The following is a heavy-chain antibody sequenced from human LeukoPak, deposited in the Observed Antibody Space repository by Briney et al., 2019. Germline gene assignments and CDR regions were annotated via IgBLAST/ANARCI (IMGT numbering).Heavy chain of an antibody. D-gene: IGHD3-22*01. Sequence: SETLSLTCTVSGGSISSSNYYWGWIRQPPGKGLEWIGSIYYSGSTYYNPSLKSRVTMSVDTSKNQFSLKLSSVTAADTAVYYCARDHWAYYYDSSGFGDAFDIWGQGTMVTVSS. J-gene: IGHJ3*02. CDR2: IYYSGST. CDR1: GGSISSSNYY. V-gene: IGHV4-39*07. CDR3: ARDHWAYYYDSSGFGDAFDI.